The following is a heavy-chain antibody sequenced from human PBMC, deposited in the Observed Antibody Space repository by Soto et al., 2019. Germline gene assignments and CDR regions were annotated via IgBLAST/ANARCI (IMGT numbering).Heavy chain of an antibody. V-gene: IGHV1-18*01. CDR1: GYTITRYG. J-gene: IGHJ3*02. CDR3: ARPSRECSGVSFYLNALPCGVFDI. D-gene: IGHD2-15*01. Sequence: AQVKVSCKASGYTITRYGISWVRQAPGQRLEWMGWISAYNGNTNYAQKLQGRVTMTTDTSTSTAYMELRSLRSEDTAVYYCARPSRECSGVSFYLNALPCGVFDIWGQGTMVPGS. CDR2: ISAYNGNT.